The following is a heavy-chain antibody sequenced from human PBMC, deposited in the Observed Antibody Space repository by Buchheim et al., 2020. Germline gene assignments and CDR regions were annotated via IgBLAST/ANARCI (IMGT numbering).Heavy chain of an antibody. CDR3: ARGYSYGYSYYYYMDV. CDR2: INHSGSS. D-gene: IGHD5-18*01. J-gene: IGHJ6*03. CDR1: GGSFSGYY. Sequence: QVQLQQWGAGLLKPSETLSLTCAVYGGSFSGYYWSWIRQPPGKGLEWIGEINHSGSSNSNPSLKSRVTISVDTSKNQFSLKLSSVTAADTAVYYCARGYSYGYSYYYYMDVWGKGTT. V-gene: IGHV4-34*01.